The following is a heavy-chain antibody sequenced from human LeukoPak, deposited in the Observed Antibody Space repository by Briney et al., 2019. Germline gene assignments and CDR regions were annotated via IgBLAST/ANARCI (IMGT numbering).Heavy chain of an antibody. CDR1: GFTFSNYD. D-gene: IGHD1-1*01. V-gene: IGHV3-23*01. Sequence: PGGSLRLSCAASGFTFSNYDMSWVRQAPGKGLDWVSDITGGGVSTYYADSGTGRFTISRDDSKNTLYLQMSSLRAEDTAVYYCASRRSNWYFEYWGQGTLVTVSS. CDR3: ASRRSNWYFEY. J-gene: IGHJ4*02. CDR2: ITGGGVST.